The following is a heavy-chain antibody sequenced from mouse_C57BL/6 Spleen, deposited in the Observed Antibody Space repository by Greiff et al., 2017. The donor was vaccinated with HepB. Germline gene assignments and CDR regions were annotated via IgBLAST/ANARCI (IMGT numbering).Heavy chain of an antibody. Sequence: VKLMESGPGLVAPSQSLSITCTVSGFSLTSYGVHWVRQPPGKGLEWLVVIWSDGSTTYNSALKSRLSISKDNSKSQVFLKMNSLQTDDTAMYYCARHYLSSSYGYAMDYWGQGTSVTVSS. J-gene: IGHJ4*01. CDR1: GFSLTSYG. D-gene: IGHD1-1*01. CDR3: ARHYLSSSYGYAMDY. V-gene: IGHV2-6-1*01. CDR2: IWSDGST.